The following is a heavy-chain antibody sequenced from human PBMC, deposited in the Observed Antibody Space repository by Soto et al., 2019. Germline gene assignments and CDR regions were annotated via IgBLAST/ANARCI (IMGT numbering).Heavy chain of an antibody. CDR2: ISGYTGNT. Sequence: QVQLVQSGAEVKRPGASVKVSCKASGYTFTSYGINWVRQAPGQGLEWMGWISGYTGNTNYAQKLQGRVTMTTDTTTSTAYMELRSLISDATAMYYCAKGTGTTSEASLFDYGGRGTLVIVSS. CDR1: GYTFTSYG. D-gene: IGHD1-1*01. CDR3: AKGTGTTSEASLFDY. J-gene: IGHJ4*02. V-gene: IGHV1-18*01.